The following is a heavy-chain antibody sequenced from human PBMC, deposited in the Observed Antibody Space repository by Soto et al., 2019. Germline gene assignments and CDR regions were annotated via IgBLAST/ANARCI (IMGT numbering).Heavy chain of an antibody. CDR2: SRDKPQGYST. J-gene: IGHJ4*02. Sequence: PGGSLRLSCAVSGFTLSDHYIDWVRQAPGKGLEWVGRSRDKPQGYSTAYAASVKGRFTTSRDESKNSAYLQMNSLKTEDTAVYYCVRATYFSDSSGYTRCLDYWGQGTLVTSPQ. CDR3: VRATYFSDSSGYTRCLDY. V-gene: IGHV3-72*01. D-gene: IGHD3-22*01. CDR1: GFTLSDHY.